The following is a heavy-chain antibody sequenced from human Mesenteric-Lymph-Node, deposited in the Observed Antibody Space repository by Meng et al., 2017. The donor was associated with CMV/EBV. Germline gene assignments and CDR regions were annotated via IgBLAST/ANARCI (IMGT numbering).Heavy chain of an antibody. CDR1: GFSVSSNY. V-gene: IGHV3-53*01. J-gene: IGHJ4*02. CDR2: IYSGGGT. CDR3: ARGPSCREFDY. Sequence: LSCAASGFSVSSNYMSWVRQAPGKGLEWVSLIYSGGGTYYADSVKGRFTISRDHSKNTLDLQMNSLRAEDMAVYYCARGPSCREFDYWGQGALVTVSS.